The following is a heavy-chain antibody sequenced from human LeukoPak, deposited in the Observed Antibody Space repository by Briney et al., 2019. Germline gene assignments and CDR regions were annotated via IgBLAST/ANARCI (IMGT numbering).Heavy chain of an antibody. CDR1: GFAVSSNY. D-gene: IGHD2-8*01. CDR3: ARGYCTNGVCYDQ. Sequence: PGGSLRLSCAASGFAVSSNYMSWVRQAPGKGLEWVSVIYSGGSTYYADSVKGRFTISRDNSKNTLYLQMNSLRAEYTAVYYCARGYCTNGVCYDQGGQGTLVTVSS. J-gene: IGHJ4*02. CDR2: IYSGGST. V-gene: IGHV3-53*01.